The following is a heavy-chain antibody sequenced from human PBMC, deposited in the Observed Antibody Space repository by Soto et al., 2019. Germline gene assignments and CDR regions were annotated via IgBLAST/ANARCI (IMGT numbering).Heavy chain of an antibody. CDR3: ASAGLNYYGSGSYFPPGDWFDP. D-gene: IGHD3-10*01. V-gene: IGHV6-1*01. CDR2: TYYRSKWYN. J-gene: IGHJ5*02. Sequence: SETLSLTCAISGDSVSSNSAAWNWIRQSPSSGLEWLGRTYYRSKWYNDYAVSVKSRITINPDTSKNQFSLQLNSVTPEDTAVYYCASAGLNYYGSGSYFPPGDWFDPWGKETAVTAPS. CDR1: GDSVSSNSAA.